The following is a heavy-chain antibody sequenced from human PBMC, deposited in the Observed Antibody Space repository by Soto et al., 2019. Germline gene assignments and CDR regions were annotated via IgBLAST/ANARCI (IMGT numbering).Heavy chain of an antibody. Sequence: SVKGSCKASGGTFSSDAISWVRQAPGQGLEWMGGIIPIFGTANYAQKFQGRVTITADESTSTAYMELSSLRSEDTAVYYCARSNCISTSCFSSREDYWGQGTLVTVSS. D-gene: IGHD2-2*01. CDR3: ARSNCISTSCFSSREDY. CDR2: IIPIFGTA. CDR1: GGTFSSDA. J-gene: IGHJ4*02. V-gene: IGHV1-69*13.